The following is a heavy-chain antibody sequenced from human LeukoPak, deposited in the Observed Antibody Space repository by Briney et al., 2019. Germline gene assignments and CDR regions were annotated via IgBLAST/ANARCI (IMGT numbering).Heavy chain of an antibody. CDR2: ISSGSTTM. CDR3: ARVDCSGGSCYSSLDY. V-gene: IGHV3-48*01. CDR1: GFTFSSYG. D-gene: IGHD2-15*01. J-gene: IGHJ4*02. Sequence: GSLRLSCAASGFTFSSYGMNWVRQAPGKGLEWISYISSGSTTMYYADSVKGRFTIFRDNAKNSLFLQMDSLRVEDTAVYFCARVDCSGGSCYSSLDYWGQGTLITVST.